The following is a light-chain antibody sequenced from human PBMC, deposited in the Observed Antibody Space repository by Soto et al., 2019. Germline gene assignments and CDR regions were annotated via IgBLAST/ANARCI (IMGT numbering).Light chain of an antibody. J-gene: IGLJ1*01. CDR2: DVT. Sequence: QSVLTQPASVSGSPGQSITISCAGTSSDVGGYNYVSWYQQLPGKAPQLVIYDVTHRPSGVSDRFSGSRSGNTASLTISGLQAEDEADYYCTSFTIGSTPYVLRTGTKVTVL. V-gene: IGLV2-14*03. CDR3: TSFTIGSTPYV. CDR1: SSDVGGYNY.